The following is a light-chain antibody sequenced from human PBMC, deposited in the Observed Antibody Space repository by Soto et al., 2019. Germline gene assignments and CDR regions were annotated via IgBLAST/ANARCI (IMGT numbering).Light chain of an antibody. V-gene: IGLV1-40*01. CDR3: QSYDSSLNGLYV. CDR1: SSNIGAGYD. CDR2: GKT. Sequence: QSVLTQPPSVSGAPGQTVTISCTGSSSNIGAGYDVHWYRQLPGTAPKLLVFGKTNRPSGFSERFSASKSGASSSLAITGLQPEDEADYYCQSYDSSLNGLYVFGTGTKLTVL. J-gene: IGLJ1*01.